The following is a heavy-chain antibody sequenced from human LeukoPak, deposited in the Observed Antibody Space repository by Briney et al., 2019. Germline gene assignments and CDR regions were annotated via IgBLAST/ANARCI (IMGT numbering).Heavy chain of an antibody. CDR2: INPTTGDT. D-gene: IGHD2-15*01. CDR3: ARYGFSAVWQGGWHAFDI. Sequence: GASVKVSSTASGYTFTSYYMHWVRQAPGQGLEWMGIINPTTGDTTYAQKFQGRLTMTRDMSTSTVYMELSSLTSEDTAVFYCARYGFSAVWQGGWHAFDIWGQGTVVTVSS. J-gene: IGHJ3*02. V-gene: IGHV1-46*01. CDR1: GYTFTSYY.